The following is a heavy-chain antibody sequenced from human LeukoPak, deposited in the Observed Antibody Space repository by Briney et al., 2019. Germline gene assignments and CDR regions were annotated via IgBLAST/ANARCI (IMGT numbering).Heavy chain of an antibody. D-gene: IGHD5-18*01. CDR1: GGSISSYY. J-gene: IGHJ5*02. CDR2: IYYSGST. V-gene: IGHV4-59*12. Sequence: SETLSLTCTVSGGSISSYYWSWIRQPPGKGLEWIGYIYYSGSTNYNPSLKSRVTISVDTSKNQFSLKLSSVTAADTAVYYCARTKSYTAMVTTWGQGTLVTVSS. CDR3: ARTKSYTAMVTT.